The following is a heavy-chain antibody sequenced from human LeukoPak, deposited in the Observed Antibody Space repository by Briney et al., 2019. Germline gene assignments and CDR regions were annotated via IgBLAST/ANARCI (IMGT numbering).Heavy chain of an antibody. CDR1: GYTFTSYY. CDR2: IIPSDGST. Sequence: ASVKVSCKASGYTFTSYYMHWVRQAPGQGLEWMGIIIPSDGSTTYAQRFQGRVTMTRDTSTSTLYMELSSLRSEDTAVYYCARELGYTHGSHFDYWGQGTLVTVSS. D-gene: IGHD5-18*01. V-gene: IGHV1-46*01. CDR3: ARELGYTHGSHFDY. J-gene: IGHJ4*02.